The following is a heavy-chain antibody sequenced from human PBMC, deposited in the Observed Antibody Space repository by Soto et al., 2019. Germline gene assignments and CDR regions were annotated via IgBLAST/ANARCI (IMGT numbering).Heavy chain of an antibody. Sequence: VKVSCKASGGTFSSYAISWVRQAPGQGLEWMGGIIPIFGTANYAQKFQGRVTITANKSTSTAYMELSSLRSEDTAVYYCARYYDSSGYYLDPWGQGTLVTVSS. CDR3: ARYYDSSGYYLDP. V-gene: IGHV1-69*13. CDR1: GGTFSSYA. D-gene: IGHD3-22*01. J-gene: IGHJ5*02. CDR2: IIPIFGTA.